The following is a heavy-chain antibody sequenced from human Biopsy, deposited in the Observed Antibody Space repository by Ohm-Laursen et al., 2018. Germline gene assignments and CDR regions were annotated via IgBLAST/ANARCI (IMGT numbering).Heavy chain of an antibody. CDR3: ARHPTGFWFDP. CDR2: IYNTKTT. J-gene: IGHJ5*02. CDR1: GGSISSSTTYY. V-gene: IGHV4-39*01. Sequence: TLSLTCTVSGGSISSSTTYYWAWLRQPPGKGLEWIGSIYNTKTTSNNPSLKSRITISVDTCTNQFSLMVTSVTAADTALYFCARHPTGFWFDPWGHGTLVTVSS.